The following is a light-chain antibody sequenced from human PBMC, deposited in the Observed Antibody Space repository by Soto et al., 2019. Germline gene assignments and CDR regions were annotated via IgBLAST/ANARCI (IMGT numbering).Light chain of an antibody. CDR2: EVS. Sequence: QSALPQPASVSGSPGQSITISCTGTSSDVGGYNYVSWYQQHPGKAPKLRIYEVSNGPSGVSNRFSGSKSGNTASLTISGSQAEDEADYYCSSYTSSSTQVFGTGTKLTVL. CDR3: SSYTSSSTQV. J-gene: IGLJ1*01. V-gene: IGLV2-14*01. CDR1: SSDVGGYNY.